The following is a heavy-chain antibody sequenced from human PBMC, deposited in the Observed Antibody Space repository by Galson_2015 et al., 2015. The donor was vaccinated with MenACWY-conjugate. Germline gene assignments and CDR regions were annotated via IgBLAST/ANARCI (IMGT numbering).Heavy chain of an antibody. CDR3: ARMHTVLDATDAFDI. J-gene: IGHJ3*02. V-gene: IGHV2-70*11. Sequence: PALVKPTQTLTLTCTFSGFSLSTYEMCIYWVRQPPGKALEWLARIDLRDNKYYTTSLKTRLTISEDTSTNQVVLTMTNVDPVDTATYYCARMHTVLDATDAFDIWGQGTMVTVSS. CDR2: IDLRDNK. CDR1: GFSLSTYEMC. D-gene: IGHD2-15*01.